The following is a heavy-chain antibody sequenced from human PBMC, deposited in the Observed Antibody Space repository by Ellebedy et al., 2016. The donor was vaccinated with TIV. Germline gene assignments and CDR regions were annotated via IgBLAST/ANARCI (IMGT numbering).Heavy chain of an antibody. CDR2: INPSAGGT. CDR3: ARDIQDCTGGNCYPDF. D-gene: IGHD2-15*01. CDR1: GYTFTSYY. J-gene: IGHJ4*02. Sequence: AASVKVSCKASGYTFTSYYMHWVRQAPGQGLEWMGLINPSAGGTTFSQKFPGRVTMTRDTSTSTVYMDLSSLRSADTAVYYCARDIQDCTGGNCYPDFWGQGTLVTVSS. V-gene: IGHV1-46*01.